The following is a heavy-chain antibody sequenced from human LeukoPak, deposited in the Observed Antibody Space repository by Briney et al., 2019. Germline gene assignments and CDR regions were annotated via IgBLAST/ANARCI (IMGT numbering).Heavy chain of an antibody. J-gene: IGHJ4*02. V-gene: IGHV3-9*01. D-gene: IGHD1-7*01. CDR1: GFMFDDYA. Sequence: PGGSLRLSCAASGFMFDDYAMYWVRQAPGKGLEWVSGISWNSGSIGYADSVKGRFTISRDNAKKSLYLQMNSLRAEDTAVYYCARMNYVSSGWGAPFDYWGQGTLVTVSS. CDR3: ARMNYVSSGWGAPFDY. CDR2: ISWNSGSI.